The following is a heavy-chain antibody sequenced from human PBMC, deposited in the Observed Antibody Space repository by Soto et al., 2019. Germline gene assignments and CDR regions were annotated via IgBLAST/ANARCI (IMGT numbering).Heavy chain of an antibody. CDR3: AKDKSNEELSVYYYNGLDV. Sequence: PGGSLRLSCAASGFSVDDSAMHWVRQGPGKVLEWFSGISWNSANVDYADSVKGRFTISRDNAKNALYLQMDSLRAEDTALYYCAKDKSNEELSVYYYNGLDVWGQGTTVTVSS. D-gene: IGHD3-16*02. CDR2: ISWNSANV. J-gene: IGHJ6*02. CDR1: GFSVDDSA. V-gene: IGHV3-9*01.